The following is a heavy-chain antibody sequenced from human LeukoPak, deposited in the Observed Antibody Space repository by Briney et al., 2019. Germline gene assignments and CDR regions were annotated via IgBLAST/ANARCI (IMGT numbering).Heavy chain of an antibody. J-gene: IGHJ2*01. Sequence: SETLSLTCAVSGYSISSGYYWGWFWQPPWKELEWIGTIYRSGSTYSNPSLKSRLTISVDTSKNQFSLKLNSLTAADTAVYYCARAKGGWYSYWYFDLWGRGTLVTISS. D-gene: IGHD6-19*01. CDR3: ARAKGGWYSYWYFDL. CDR2: IYRSGST. CDR1: GYSISSGYY. V-gene: IGHV4-38-2*01.